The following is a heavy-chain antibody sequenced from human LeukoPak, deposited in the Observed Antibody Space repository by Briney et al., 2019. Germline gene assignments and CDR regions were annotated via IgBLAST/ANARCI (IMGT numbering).Heavy chain of an antibody. J-gene: IGHJ4*02. D-gene: IGHD3-10*01. Sequence: GESLKISCKGSGYSFTSYGISWVRQAPGQGLEWMGWISAYNGIKNYAEKFQCSVIMTTETSTSTAYMELRSLRSDATAVYYCARVGFTVVRGAKDYWGQGTLVTVSS. CDR3: ARVGFTVVRGAKDY. CDR2: ISAYNGIK. V-gene: IGHV1-18*01. CDR1: GYSFTSYG.